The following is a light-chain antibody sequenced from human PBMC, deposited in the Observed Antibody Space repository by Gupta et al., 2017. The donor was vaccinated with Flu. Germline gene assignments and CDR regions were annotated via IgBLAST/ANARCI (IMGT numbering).Light chain of an antibody. J-gene: IGKJ4*01. CDR1: HNVNSN. Sequence: EIVLPHSPATPSLSPGERVSLSHRASHNVNSNLAWYQQKPGQPPRLLIYGASTRATGVPARFSGTGSGTDFTLTVSSLQSEDSAVYFCQQYNVWPPLTFGGGTKVQI. CDR3: QQYNVWPPLT. CDR2: GAS. V-gene: IGKV3-15*01.